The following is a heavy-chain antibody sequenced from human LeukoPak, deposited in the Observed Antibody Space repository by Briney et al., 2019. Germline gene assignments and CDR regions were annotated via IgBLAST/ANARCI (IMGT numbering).Heavy chain of an antibody. Sequence: ASVKVSCKASGYTFTSYGISWVRHAPGQGLEWMGWISSYNGNTNYAQKLQGRVTMTTDTSTSTAYMELRSLRSDDTAVYYCAGIAVAGTDYYYYGMDVWGQGTTVSVSS. CDR2: ISSYNGNT. CDR1: GYTFTSYG. D-gene: IGHD6-19*01. V-gene: IGHV1-18*01. CDR3: AGIAVAGTDYYYYGMDV. J-gene: IGHJ6*02.